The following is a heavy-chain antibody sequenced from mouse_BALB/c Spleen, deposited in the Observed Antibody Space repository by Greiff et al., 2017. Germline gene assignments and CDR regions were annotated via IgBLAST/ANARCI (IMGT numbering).Heavy chain of an antibody. CDR3: TSYFDY. J-gene: IGHJ2*01. CDR1: GFTFSNYW. CDR2: IRLKSNNYAT. Sequence: EVKVEESGGGLVQPGGSMKLSCVASGFTFSNYWMNWVRQSPEKGLEWVAEIRLKSNNYATHYAESVKGRFTISRDDSKSSVYLQMNNLRAEDTGIYYCTSYFDYWGQGTTLTVSS. V-gene: IGHV6-6*02.